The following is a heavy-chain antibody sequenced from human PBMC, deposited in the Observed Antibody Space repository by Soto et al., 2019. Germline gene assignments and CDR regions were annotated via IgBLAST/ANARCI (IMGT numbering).Heavy chain of an antibody. CDR1: GGTFSRHA. Sequence: QVQLVQSGAEVRKPGSSVKVSCKASGGTFSRHAISWVRQAPGQGLEWRGGIIPIFGTANHAQKFQGRVTIIADESTRTVYMELSSLRSEDTAIYDCARGWGYDSTDYYYAYWGQGTLVIVSS. J-gene: IGHJ4*02. D-gene: IGHD3-22*01. CDR3: ARGWGYDSTDYYYAY. V-gene: IGHV1-69*01. CDR2: IIPIFGTA.